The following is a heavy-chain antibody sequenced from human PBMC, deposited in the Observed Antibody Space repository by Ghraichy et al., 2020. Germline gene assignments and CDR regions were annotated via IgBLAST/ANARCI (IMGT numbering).Heavy chain of an antibody. CDR1: GFIFSNYW. Sequence: GGSLRLSCTASGFIFSNYWMNWVRQAPGKGLEWVAVISYDGTNKFYGDSVKGRFTISRDNSKNTVFLQMNSLTGEDTAVYYCARDGVLVRGENFFDYWGQGTLVTVSS. CDR3: ARDGVLVRGENFFDY. V-gene: IGHV3-30*03. D-gene: IGHD3-10*01. CDR2: ISYDGTNK. J-gene: IGHJ4*02.